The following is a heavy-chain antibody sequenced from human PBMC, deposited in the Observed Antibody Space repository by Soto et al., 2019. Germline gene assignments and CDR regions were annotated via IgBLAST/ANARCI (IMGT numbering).Heavy chain of an antibody. CDR1: AFTFGGSA. D-gene: IGHD6-19*01. J-gene: IGHJ4*02. CDR3: TRQADAVQWLVVPTDYNFDY. CDR2: IRSKTNSYAT. V-gene: IGHV3-73*01. Sequence: GGSLRLSCAASAFTFGGSAMHWVRQASGKGLEWVVHIRSKTNSYATAYAESVKGRLTISRDDSMNTAYLQMNSLKTEDTAVYFCTRQADAVQWLVVPTDYNFDYWGQGTLVTVSS.